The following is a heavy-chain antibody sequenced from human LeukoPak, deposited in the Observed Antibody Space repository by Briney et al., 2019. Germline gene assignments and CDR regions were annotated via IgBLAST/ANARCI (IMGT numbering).Heavy chain of an antibody. Sequence: SETLSLTCTVSGGSISSSSYYWGWIRQPPGKGLEWIGSIYYSGSTYYNPSLKSRVTISVDSSKNQFSLKLSSVTAADTAVYYCARERLYYYYYMDVWGKGTTVTVSS. CDR1: GGSISSSSYY. CDR2: IYYSGST. CDR3: ARERLYYYYYMDV. V-gene: IGHV4-39*07. J-gene: IGHJ6*03.